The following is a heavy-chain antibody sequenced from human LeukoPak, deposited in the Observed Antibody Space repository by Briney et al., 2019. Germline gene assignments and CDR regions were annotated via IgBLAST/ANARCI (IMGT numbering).Heavy chain of an antibody. V-gene: IGHV1-2*02. CDR2: INPNSGGT. Sequence: ASVKVSCKASGYTFTDYYMHWVRQAPGRGLEWMGWINPNSGGTKYAQKFQGRVTMTRATSISTAYMELSRLRSDDTAVYYCARAGSSWSNWIDPWGQGTLVTVSS. D-gene: IGHD6-13*01. CDR3: ARAGSSWSNWIDP. CDR1: GYTFTDYY. J-gene: IGHJ5*02.